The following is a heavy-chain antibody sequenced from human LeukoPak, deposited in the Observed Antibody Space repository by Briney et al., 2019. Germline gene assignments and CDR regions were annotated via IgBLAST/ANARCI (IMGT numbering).Heavy chain of an antibody. CDR2: IYPNSGGT. J-gene: IGHJ4*02. D-gene: IGHD1-26*01. V-gene: IGHV1-2*02. CDR3: ARDLATTSTWEFDY. Sequence: GASVKVSCKASGYIFTGYYMHWVRQAPGQGLEWMGWIYPNSGGTRYAQKFQGRVTMTRDTSISTAYMELSGLTSDDTAVFYCARDLATTSTWEFDYWDQGTLVSVSS. CDR1: GYIFTGYY.